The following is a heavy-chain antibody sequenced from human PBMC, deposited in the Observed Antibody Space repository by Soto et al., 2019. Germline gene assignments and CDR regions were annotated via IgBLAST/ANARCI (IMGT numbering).Heavy chain of an antibody. Sequence: QITLKESGPTLVKPTQTLTLTCTFSGFSFSDNAVGVAWIRQPPGKALEWLALIYWDDDKRYSPSLKSRLTVSKDTSKTQVVLTLTNVDPVDTGTYYCAHRRPVYRYFEDWGQGIPVTVSS. D-gene: IGHD5-12*01. CDR3: AHRRPVYRYFED. J-gene: IGHJ4*02. V-gene: IGHV2-5*02. CDR1: GFSFSDNAVG. CDR2: IYWDDDK.